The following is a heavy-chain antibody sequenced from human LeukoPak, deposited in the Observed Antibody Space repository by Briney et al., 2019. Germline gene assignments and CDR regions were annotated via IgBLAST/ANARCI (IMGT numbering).Heavy chain of an antibody. J-gene: IGHJ6*03. CDR2: MNPNSGNT. V-gene: IGHV1-8*03. D-gene: IGHD6-19*01. CDR3: ARVTTKQQWLVRNYYYYMDV. Sequence: EASVKVSCKASGYTFTSYDINWVRQATGQGLEWMGWMNPNSGNTGYAQKFQGRVTITRNTSISTAYMELSSLRSEDTAVYYCARVTTKQQWLVRNYYYYMDVWGKGTTVTVSS. CDR1: GYTFTSYD.